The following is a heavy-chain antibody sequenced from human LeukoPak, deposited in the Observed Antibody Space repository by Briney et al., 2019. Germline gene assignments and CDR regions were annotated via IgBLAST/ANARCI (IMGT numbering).Heavy chain of an antibody. CDR3: ARTLGTMVRGVMIY. CDR2: INPNSGGT. V-gene: IGHV1-2*02. J-gene: IGHJ4*02. D-gene: IGHD3-10*01. CDR1: GYTFTGYY. Sequence: ASVKVSCKASGYTFTGYYMHWVRQAPGQGLEWMGWINPNSGGTNYAQKFQGRVTMTRDTSTSTAYMELSRLRSDDTAVYYCARTLGTMVRGVMIYWGQGTLVTVSS.